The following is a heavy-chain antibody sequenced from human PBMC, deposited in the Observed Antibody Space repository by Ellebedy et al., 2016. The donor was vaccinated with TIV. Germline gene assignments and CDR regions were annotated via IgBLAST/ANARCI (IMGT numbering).Heavy chain of an antibody. CDR2: VNHRGGA. CDR3: ARDYYYDSYGYYRPVFDY. Sequence: SETLSLTCTVAGGSISSSSYYWAWIRQPPGKGLEWIGEVNHRGGANYNPSLKSRVTISVDTSNGHFSLKLTSVTAADTAVYYCARDYYYDSYGYYRPVFDYWGQGALVTVSS. D-gene: IGHD3-22*01. J-gene: IGHJ4*02. V-gene: IGHV4-39*02. CDR1: GGSISSSSYY.